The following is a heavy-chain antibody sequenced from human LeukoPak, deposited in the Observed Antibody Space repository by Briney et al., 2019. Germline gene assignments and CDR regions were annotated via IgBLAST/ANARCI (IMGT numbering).Heavy chain of an antibody. CDR3: AKGYYDFWSGRVVDPDY. CDR1: GFTFDDYA. Sequence: PGGSLRLSCAASGFTFDDYAMHWVRHAPGEGLEWVSLFSGDGGSTYYADSVKGRFTISRDNSKNSLYLQMNSLRTEDTALYYCAKGYYDFWSGRVVDPDYWGQGTLVTVSS. D-gene: IGHD3-3*01. CDR2: FSGDGGST. V-gene: IGHV3-43*02. J-gene: IGHJ4*02.